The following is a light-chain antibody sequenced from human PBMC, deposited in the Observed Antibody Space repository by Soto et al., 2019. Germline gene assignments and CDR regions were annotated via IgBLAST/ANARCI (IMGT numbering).Light chain of an antibody. J-gene: IGLJ2*01. V-gene: IGLV2-14*01. CDR3: SSYTSSSTLV. CDR1: SSDVGYYNY. Sequence: QSALTQPASVSGSPGQSITISCTGTSSDVGYYNYVSWYQQNPGKAPKLMIYDVSNRPSGVSNRFSGSKSGNTASLTISGLQAEDEADYYCSSYTSSSTLVFGGVTKLTVL. CDR2: DVS.